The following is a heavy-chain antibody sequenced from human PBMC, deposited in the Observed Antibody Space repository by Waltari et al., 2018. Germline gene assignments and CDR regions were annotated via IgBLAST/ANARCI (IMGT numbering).Heavy chain of an antibody. Sequence: QVQLVQSGAEVKKDGSSVKVSWKASGGTFSSYGISWVRQAPGQGLAWMGVILPIFCTANYAHYVQCRVTITANESTSTAYMELLTLRTEDPAVYYCASERSIAVADTFDYWGQGTLVTVSS. D-gene: IGHD6-19*01. V-gene: IGHV1-69*01. CDR1: GGTFSSYG. CDR2: ILPIFCTA. CDR3: ASERSIAVADTFDY. J-gene: IGHJ4*02.